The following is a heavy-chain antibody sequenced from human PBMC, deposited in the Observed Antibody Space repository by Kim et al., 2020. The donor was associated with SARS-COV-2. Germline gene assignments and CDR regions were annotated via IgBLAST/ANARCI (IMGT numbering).Heavy chain of an antibody. CDR2: VLYSGNV. J-gene: IGHJ3*01. CDR1: GDSISTNSG. V-gene: IGHV4-39*01. D-gene: IGHD6-6*01. Sequence: SETLSLTCTVSGDSISTNSGWRWIRQAPGKGLEWIGTVLYSGNVYYNPSLKSRVTIFLDSSKTQLSLKVTSVTATDTAVYYCVTVVTSAFHLWGQGTMVTVSS. CDR3: VTVVTSAFHL.